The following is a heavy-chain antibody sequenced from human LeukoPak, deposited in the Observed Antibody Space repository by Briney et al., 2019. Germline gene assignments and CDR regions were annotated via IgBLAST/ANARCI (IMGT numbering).Heavy chain of an antibody. CDR2: ISGSGGST. Sequence: GGSLRLSCAASGFTFSSYAMSWVRRAPAKGLEWVSAISGSGGSTYYADSVKGRFTISRDNSKNSLYLQMNSLRAEDTAVYYCAKESSGGWYFDYWGQGTLVTVSS. J-gene: IGHJ4*02. CDR3: AKESSGGWYFDY. CDR1: GFTFSSYA. V-gene: IGHV3-23*01. D-gene: IGHD6-19*01.